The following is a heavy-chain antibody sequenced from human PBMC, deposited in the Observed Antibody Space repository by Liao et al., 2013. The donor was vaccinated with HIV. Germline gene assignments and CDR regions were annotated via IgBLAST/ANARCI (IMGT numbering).Heavy chain of an antibody. J-gene: IGHJ4*02. CDR2: VYATGTA. Sequence: QLQLQESGPGLVKPSQTLSLTCTVSDGSINSGRYYWSWIRQAAGKGLEWIGRVYATGTANYNPSLKSRVTISIDTSKSQFSLKVSSVTAADTAVYYCARASGWYPSIDYWGQGTLVTVSS. V-gene: IGHV4-61*02. D-gene: IGHD6-19*01. CDR3: ARASGWYPSIDY. CDR1: DGSINSGRYY.